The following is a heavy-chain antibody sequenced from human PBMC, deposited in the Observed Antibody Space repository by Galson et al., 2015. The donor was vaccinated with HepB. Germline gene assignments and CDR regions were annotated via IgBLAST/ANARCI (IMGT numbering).Heavy chain of an antibody. CDR3: AREHSSSWYGYFDY. V-gene: IGHV3-30*04. CDR2: ISYDGSNK. Sequence: SLRLSCAASGFTFSSYAMHWVRQAPGKGLEWVAVISYDGSNKYYADSVKGRFTISRDNSKNTLYLQMNSLRAEDTAVYYCAREHSSSWYGYFDYWGQGTLVTVSS. J-gene: IGHJ4*02. D-gene: IGHD6-13*01. CDR1: GFTFSSYA.